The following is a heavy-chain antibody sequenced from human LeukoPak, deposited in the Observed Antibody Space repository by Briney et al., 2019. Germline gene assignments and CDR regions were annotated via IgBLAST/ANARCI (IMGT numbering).Heavy chain of an antibody. V-gene: IGHV3-30*02. D-gene: IGHD5-12*01. Sequence: PGGSLRLSCAASGFTFSSYGMHWVRQAPGKELEWVAFIRYDGSNKYYADSVKGRFTISRDNSKNTLYLQMNSLRAEDTAVYYCAKDSDIVASYFDYWGQGTLVTVSS. CDR1: GFTFSSYG. J-gene: IGHJ4*02. CDR2: IRYDGSNK. CDR3: AKDSDIVASYFDY.